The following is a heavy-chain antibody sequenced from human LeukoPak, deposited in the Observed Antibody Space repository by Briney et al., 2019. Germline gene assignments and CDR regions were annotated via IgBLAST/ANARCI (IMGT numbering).Heavy chain of an antibody. Sequence: ASVKVSCKASGYSFTTYDMNWVRQAPGQGLEWMGWINTNTGNPNYAQDFTGRFVFSLDTSVTTTFLEMSSLKAEDTAIYYCARSSWIQQSSDFWGQGTLVTVSS. CDR2: INTNTGNP. CDR3: ARSSWIQQSSDF. J-gene: IGHJ4*02. CDR1: GYSFTTYD. V-gene: IGHV7-4-1*02. D-gene: IGHD5-18*01.